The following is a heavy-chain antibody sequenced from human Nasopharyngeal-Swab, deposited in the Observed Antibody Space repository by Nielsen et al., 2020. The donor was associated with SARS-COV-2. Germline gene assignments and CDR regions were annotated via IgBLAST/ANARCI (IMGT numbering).Heavy chain of an antibody. D-gene: IGHD4-11*01. V-gene: IGHV1-46*01. CDR3: ARGAPNTVSALDY. CDR2: INPSGGST. Sequence: VRQMPGKGLEWMGIINPSGGSTSYAQKFQGRVTMTRDTSTSTVYMDLSSLRSEDTAVYYCARGAPNTVSALDYWGQGTPVTVSS. J-gene: IGHJ4*02.